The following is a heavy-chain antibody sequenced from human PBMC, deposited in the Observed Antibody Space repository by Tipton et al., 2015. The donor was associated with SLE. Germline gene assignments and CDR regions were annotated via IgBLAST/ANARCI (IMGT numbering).Heavy chain of an antibody. Sequence: TLSLTCTVSGGPISSYYWSWIRQPPGKGLEWIGYIYYSGSTNYNPPLKSRVTISVDTSKNQFSLKLSSVTAADTAVYYCARTLGYCSSTRCSKAFDIWGQGTMVTVSS. D-gene: IGHD2-2*01. V-gene: IGHV4-59*01. CDR3: ARTLGYCSSTRCSKAFDI. CDR2: IYYSGST. CDR1: GGPISSYY. J-gene: IGHJ3*02.